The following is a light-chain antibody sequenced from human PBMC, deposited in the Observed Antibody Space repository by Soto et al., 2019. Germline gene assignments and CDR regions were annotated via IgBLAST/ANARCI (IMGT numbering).Light chain of an antibody. V-gene: IGKV1-39*01. J-gene: IGKJ4*01. CDR1: QSISSY. CDR3: QQSYSTLT. Sequence: DIQMTQSPSSLSASVGDSVTIXXRASQSISSYLNWYQQKPGKAPKILIYAASSLQSGVPSRFSGSGSGTDFTLTISSLQPEDFATYYCQQSYSTLTFGGGTKVDIK. CDR2: AAS.